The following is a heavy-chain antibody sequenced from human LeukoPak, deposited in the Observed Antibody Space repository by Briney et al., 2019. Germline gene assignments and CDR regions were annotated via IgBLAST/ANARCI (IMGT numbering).Heavy chain of an antibody. CDR3: AREVDVVGDSDAFDI. J-gene: IGHJ3*02. V-gene: IGHV4-30-4*08. CDR2: IDYSGNA. D-gene: IGHD2-2*01. Sequence: PSQTLSLTSTVSGGSISSTNYYWSWVRQPPGKGLEWIAYIDYSGNAHYSPSLKSRVIISLDTSKNQFSLMMTSLTAADTAIYYCAREVDVVGDSDAFDIWGQGTMVTVSS. CDR1: GGSISSTNYY.